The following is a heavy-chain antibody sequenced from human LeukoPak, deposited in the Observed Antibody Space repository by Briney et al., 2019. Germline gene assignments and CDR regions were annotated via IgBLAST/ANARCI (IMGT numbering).Heavy chain of an antibody. D-gene: IGHD3-3*01. CDR3: ARVGFWSGYNWFDP. CDR1: GFAFSRYS. Sequence: GGSLRLSCAASGFAFSRYSMNWVRQAPGKGLEWVSVIYSGGSTYFADSVKGRSTISRDNSKNTLYLQMNSLRAEDTAVYYCARVGFWSGYNWFDPWGQGTLVTVSS. J-gene: IGHJ5*02. CDR2: IYSGGST. V-gene: IGHV3-53*01.